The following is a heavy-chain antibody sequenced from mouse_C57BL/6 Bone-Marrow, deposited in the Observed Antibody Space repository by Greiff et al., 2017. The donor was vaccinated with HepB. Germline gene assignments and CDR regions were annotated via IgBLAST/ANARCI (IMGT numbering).Heavy chain of an antibody. V-gene: IGHV1-5*01. CDR2: IYPGNSDT. D-gene: IGHD4-1*01. Sequence: EVQLQQSGTVLARPGASVKVSCKTSGYTFTSYWMHWVKQRPGQGLEWIGAIYPGNSDTSYNQKFKGKAKLTAVTSASTAYMELSSLTNEDAAVYYCTRGTGTDAMDYWGQGTSVTVSS. CDR3: TRGTGTDAMDY. CDR1: GYTFTSYW. J-gene: IGHJ4*01.